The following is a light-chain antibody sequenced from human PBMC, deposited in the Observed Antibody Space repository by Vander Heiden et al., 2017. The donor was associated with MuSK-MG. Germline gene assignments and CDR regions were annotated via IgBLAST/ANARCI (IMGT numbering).Light chain of an antibody. J-gene: IGLJ2*01. V-gene: IGLV1-44*01. CDR1: NSNNGSNT. Sequence: QSVLAQPPSASGTPGHRVSISCSGSNSNNGSNTVIWYQHLPGTAPKLLIYNNEQRPSGVPGRFSGSKSGTSACLVISGLQSEDEANYYCAARDDSLNGPVFGGGTKLT. CDR3: AARDDSLNGPV. CDR2: NNE.